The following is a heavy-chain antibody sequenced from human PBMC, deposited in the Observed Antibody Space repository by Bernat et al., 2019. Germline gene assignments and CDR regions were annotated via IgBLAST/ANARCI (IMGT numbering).Heavy chain of an antibody. J-gene: IGHJ4*02. CDR3: ARVRAAGYYGSGSLGY. D-gene: IGHD3-10*01. CDR2: IIPIFGTA. V-gene: IGHV1-69*01. Sequence: GSSVKVSCKASGGTFSSYAISWVRQAPGQGLEWMGGIIPIFGTANYAQKFQGRVTITADESTSTVYMELSSLRSEDTAVYYCARVRAAGYYGSGSLGYWGQGTLVTVSS. CDR1: GGTFSSYA.